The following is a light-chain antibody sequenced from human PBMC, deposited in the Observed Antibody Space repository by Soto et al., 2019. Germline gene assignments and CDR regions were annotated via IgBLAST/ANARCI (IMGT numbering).Light chain of an antibody. CDR3: CSYKDNALDVV. V-gene: IGLV2-14*01. Sequence: QSALTQPASVSGSPGQSITISCTGTSSDIGDYDYVSWYQHLPGKAPKLLIFDVTHRPSGVSDRFSGSKSGNTASLTISGVRPEDEADYYCCSYKDNALDVVFGGVTQLTVL. CDR1: SSDIGDYDY. CDR2: DVT. J-gene: IGLJ2*01.